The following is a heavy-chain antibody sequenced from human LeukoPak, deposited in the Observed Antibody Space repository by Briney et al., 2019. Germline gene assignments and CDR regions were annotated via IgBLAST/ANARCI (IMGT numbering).Heavy chain of an antibody. CDR3: AREGYDFWSGYPGSAFDI. J-gene: IGHJ3*02. Sequence: SQTLSLTCTVSGGSISSGSYYWGWIRQPAGKGLEWIVRIYTSGSTNYNPSLKSRFTISVDTSKNQFSLKLSSVTAADTAVYYCAREGYDFWSGYPGSAFDIWGQGTMVTVSS. CDR2: IYTSGST. V-gene: IGHV4-61*02. CDR1: GGSISSGSYY. D-gene: IGHD3-3*01.